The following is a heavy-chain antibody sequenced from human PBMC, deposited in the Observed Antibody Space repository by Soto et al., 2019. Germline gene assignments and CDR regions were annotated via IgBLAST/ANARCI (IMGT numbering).Heavy chain of an antibody. CDR1: GFTFSSYG. J-gene: IGHJ4*02. D-gene: IGHD6-6*01. CDR2: IWYDGSNK. V-gene: IGHV3-33*01. Sequence: PGGSLRLSCAASGFTFSSYGMHWVRQAPGKGLEWVAVIWYDGSNKYYADSVKGRFTISRDNSKNTLYLQMNSLRAEDTAVYYCARDPEYRSSSIYFDYWGQGNLVTVSS. CDR3: ARDPEYRSSSIYFDY.